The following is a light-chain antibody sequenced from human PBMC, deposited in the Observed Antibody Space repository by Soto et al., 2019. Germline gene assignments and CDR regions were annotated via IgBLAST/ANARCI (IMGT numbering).Light chain of an antibody. CDR3: SSYTSSSTVV. Sequence: QSALTQPASVSGSPGQSITISCTGTSSDVGGYNYVSWYQQHPGKAPKLMIYDVSNRPSGVSDRFSGSKSGNTASLTISGLQAEAEADYYCSSYTSSSTVVFGGGTKLTFL. CDR1: SSDVGGYNY. V-gene: IGLV2-14*01. CDR2: DVS. J-gene: IGLJ2*01.